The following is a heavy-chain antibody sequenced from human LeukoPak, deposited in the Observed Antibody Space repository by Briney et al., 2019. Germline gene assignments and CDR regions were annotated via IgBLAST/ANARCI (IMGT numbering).Heavy chain of an antibody. D-gene: IGHD3-9*01. V-gene: IGHV4-34*01. CDR3: ARGTGYYNRWLDP. CDR2: INHSGSS. CDR1: GRSFSCYY. Sequence: SETLSLTCAGYGRSFSCYYWSWIRQPPGKELEWIGEINHSGSSNYNPSLKSRVTISVGTSKNQFSLKLSSVTAADTAVYYCARGTGYYNRWLDPWGQGTLVTVSS. J-gene: IGHJ5*02.